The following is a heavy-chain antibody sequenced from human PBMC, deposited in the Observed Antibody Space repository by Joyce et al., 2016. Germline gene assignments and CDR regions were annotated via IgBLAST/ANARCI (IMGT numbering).Heavy chain of an antibody. CDR1: GYTVTNFV. CDR3: ARNKYNTGDFDF. Sequence: QVQLVQSGAEVKKPGASVKVSCKASGYTVTNFVINWVRQAPGQGLEWLGWMTPNSGYTGYAQKFQGRVTLTRDTSISTAYMELSSLTSEDTAVYFCARNKYNTGDFDFWGQGTPVTVSS. V-gene: IGHV1-8*01. D-gene: IGHD7-27*01. J-gene: IGHJ4*02. CDR2: MTPNSGYT.